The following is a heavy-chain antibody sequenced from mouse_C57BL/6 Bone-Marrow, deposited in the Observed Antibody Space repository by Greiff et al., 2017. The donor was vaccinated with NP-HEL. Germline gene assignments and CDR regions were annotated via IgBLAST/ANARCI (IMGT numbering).Heavy chain of an antibody. D-gene: IGHD4-1*01. CDR1: GFNIKDDY. CDR2: IDPENGDT. V-gene: IGHV14-4*01. J-gene: IGHJ2*01. Sequence: VQLQQSGAELVRPGASVKLSCTASGFNIKDDYMHWVKPRPEQGLEWIGWIDPENGDTEYASQFQGKATITADTSSNTAYLQLSSLTSEDTAVYYCTTRGQTGTSGPYYFDYWGQGTTLTVSS. CDR3: TTRGQTGTSGPYYFDY.